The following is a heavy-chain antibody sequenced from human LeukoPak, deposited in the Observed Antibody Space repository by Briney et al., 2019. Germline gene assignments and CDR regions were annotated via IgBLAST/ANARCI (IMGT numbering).Heavy chain of an antibody. D-gene: IGHD6-19*01. J-gene: IGHJ4*02. V-gene: IGHV1-69*05. CDR3: AREVSAVAGTRLYYFDY. CDR2: IIRIFGTA. CDR1: GGTFSSYA. Sequence: GASVKVSCKASGGTFSSYAISWVRQAPGQGLEWMGRIIRIFGTANYAQKFQGRVTITTDESTSTAYMELSSLRSEDTAVYYCAREVSAVAGTRLYYFDYWGQGTLVTVSS.